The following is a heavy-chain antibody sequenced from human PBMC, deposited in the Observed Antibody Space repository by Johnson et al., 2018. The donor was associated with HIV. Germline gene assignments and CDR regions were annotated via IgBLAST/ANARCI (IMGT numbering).Heavy chain of an antibody. CDR1: GFTFNTYA. CDR3: ATGMSSGPWAGGDAFDI. J-gene: IGHJ3*02. Sequence: QVQLVESGGGVVQPGRSLKLSCTVSGFTFNTYAMYWVRQALGRGLEWVAVLSYAGDNQYYADSVKGRFTISRYHSKNSLYLKMNSLSAEDTAVYYCATGMSSGPWAGGDAFDIWGQGTMVTVSS. D-gene: IGHD3-22*01. V-gene: IGHV3-30-3*01. CDR2: LSYAGDNQ.